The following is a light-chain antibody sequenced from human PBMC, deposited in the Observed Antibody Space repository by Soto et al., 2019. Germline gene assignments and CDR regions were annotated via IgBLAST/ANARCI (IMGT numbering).Light chain of an antibody. CDR2: DVS. Sequence: QSALTQPASVSASPGQSITISCTGTSSDAGGYNHVSWYQQHPGKVPKVMIFDVSNRPSGVSNRFSGSKSGNTASLTISGLQAEDEADYYCGSYTSSNTVVFGGGTKLTVL. V-gene: IGLV2-14*01. CDR1: SSDAGGYNH. J-gene: IGLJ2*01. CDR3: GSYTSSNTVV.